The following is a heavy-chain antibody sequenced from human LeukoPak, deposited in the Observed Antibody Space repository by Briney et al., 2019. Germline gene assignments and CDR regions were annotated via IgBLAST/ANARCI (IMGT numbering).Heavy chain of an antibody. CDR3: ARDAIAVAAFGPLDY. Sequence: GGSLRLSCAASGFTFSSYAMSWVRQAPGKGLEWVAVIWYDGSNKYYADSVKGRFTISRDNSKNTLYLQMNSLRAEDTAVYYCARDAIAVAAFGPLDYWGQGTLVTVSS. CDR2: IWYDGSNK. D-gene: IGHD6-19*01. V-gene: IGHV3-33*08. CDR1: GFTFSSYA. J-gene: IGHJ4*02.